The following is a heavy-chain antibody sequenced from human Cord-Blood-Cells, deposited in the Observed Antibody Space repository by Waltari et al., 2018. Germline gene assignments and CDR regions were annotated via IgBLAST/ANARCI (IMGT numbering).Heavy chain of an antibody. Sequence: EVQLLESGGGLVQPGGSLRLSCAASGFTFSSYAMSWVRQAPGKGLEWVSASSGSGGSTYYADSGKGRFTISRDNSKNTLYLQMNSLRAEDTAVYYCAKAYDYSNYFFDYWGQGTLVTVSS. V-gene: IGHV3-23*01. CDR1: GFTFSSYA. CDR2: SSGSGGST. J-gene: IGHJ4*02. CDR3: AKAYDYSNYFFDY. D-gene: IGHD4-4*01.